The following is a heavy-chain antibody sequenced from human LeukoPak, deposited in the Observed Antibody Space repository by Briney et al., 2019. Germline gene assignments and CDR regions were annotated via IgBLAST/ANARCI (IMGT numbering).Heavy chain of an antibody. CDR1: GFTFNNYG. J-gene: IGHJ1*01. D-gene: IGHD3-10*01. Sequence: GGSLRLSCAASGFTFNNYGMHWVRQAPGKGLEWVSVIYSGGSIYYADSVKGRFTISRDNSKNTLYLQMNSLRADDTAVYYCARGDSYYYGSGTFQHWGQGTPVTVSS. CDR3: ARGDSYYYGSGTFQH. CDR2: IYSGGSI. V-gene: IGHV3-53*01.